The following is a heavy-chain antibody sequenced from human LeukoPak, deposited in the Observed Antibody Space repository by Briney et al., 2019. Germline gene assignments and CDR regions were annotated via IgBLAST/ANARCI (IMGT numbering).Heavy chain of an antibody. CDR3: ASFSSGRYGGDY. CDR1: GGSFSGYY. D-gene: IGHD6-19*01. J-gene: IGHJ4*02. CDR2: INHSGST. Sequence: PSETLSLTCAVYGGSFSGYYWSWIRQPPGKGLEWIGEINHSGSTNYNPSLKSRATISVDTSKNQFSLKLSSVTAADTAVYYCASFSSGRYGGDYWGQGTLVTVSS. V-gene: IGHV4-34*01.